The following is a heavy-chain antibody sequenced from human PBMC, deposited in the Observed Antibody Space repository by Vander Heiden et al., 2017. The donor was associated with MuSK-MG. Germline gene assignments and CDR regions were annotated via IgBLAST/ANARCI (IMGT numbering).Heavy chain of an antibody. CDR2: ISSSGAT. CDR1: GGPISNYF. Sequence: QVQLQESGPGLVRPSETLSLTCTVSGGPISNYFWNWVRQPAGRRLEFIGRISSSGATHLIPSLESRVSMSVDTSNGRFSLTLGSLTAADTAVYYGARSTGATYFHLWGQGLLVTVSS. J-gene: IGHJ4*02. D-gene: IGHD2-8*02. CDR3: ARSTGATYFHL. V-gene: IGHV4-4*07.